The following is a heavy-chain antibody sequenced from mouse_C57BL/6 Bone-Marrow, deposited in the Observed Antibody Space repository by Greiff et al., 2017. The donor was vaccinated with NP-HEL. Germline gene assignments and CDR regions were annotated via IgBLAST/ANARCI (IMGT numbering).Heavy chain of an antibody. CDR1: GYTFTSYW. CDR2: IHPNSGST. V-gene: IGHV1-64*01. J-gene: IGHJ2*01. Sequence: QVQLQQSGAELVKPGASVKLSCKASGYTFTSYWMHWVKQRPGQGLEWIGMIHPNSGSTNYNEKFKSKATLTVDKSSSTAYMQLSSLTSEDSAVYYCARRYYAYFDYWGQGTTLTVSS. D-gene: IGHD1-1*01. CDR3: ARRYYAYFDY.